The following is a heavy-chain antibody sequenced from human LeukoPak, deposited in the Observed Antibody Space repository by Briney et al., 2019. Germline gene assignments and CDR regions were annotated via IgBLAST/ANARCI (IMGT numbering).Heavy chain of an antibody. CDR1: GFTFSSSW. V-gene: IGHV3-7*01. D-gene: IGHD1-26*01. J-gene: IGHJ4*02. CDR3: ARDTVGVADY. Sequence: GGSLRLSCAASGFTFSSSWMSWVRQAPGKGLEWVTNIKPDGSEKYYVDSVKGRFTISRDNAKNSLFLQMNSLRAEDTALYYCARDTVGVADYWGQGTLVTVSS. CDR2: IKPDGSEK.